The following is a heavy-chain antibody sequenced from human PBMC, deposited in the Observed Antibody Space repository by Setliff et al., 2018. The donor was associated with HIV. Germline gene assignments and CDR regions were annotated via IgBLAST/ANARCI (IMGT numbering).Heavy chain of an antibody. D-gene: IGHD2-2*01. V-gene: IGHV4-30-4*01. CDR2: LSYTGTT. J-gene: IGHJ4*02. Sequence: SETLSLTCTASYATISTADYYWSWIRQPPGKGLEWIGFLSYTGTTHYNPSLKSRLTISIDTSENQFSLKLSSVTAADTAVYYCARLSTTSRDFDSWGQGTLVTVSS. CDR1: YATISTADYY. CDR3: ARLSTTSRDFDS.